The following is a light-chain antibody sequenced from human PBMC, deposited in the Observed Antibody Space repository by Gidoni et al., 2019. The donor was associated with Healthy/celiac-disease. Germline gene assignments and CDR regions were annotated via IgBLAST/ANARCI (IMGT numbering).Light chain of an antibody. CDR3: QQYGSSPVT. CDR1: QIVSSSY. Sequence: EIVLTQSAGTLSLSPGQRATLSCRASQIVSSSYLAWYQQKPGQAPRLLIYGASSRATGIPDRFSGSGSGTDFTLTISRLEPEDFAVYYCQQYGSSPVTFGQGTKVEIK. CDR2: GAS. V-gene: IGKV3-20*01. J-gene: IGKJ1*01.